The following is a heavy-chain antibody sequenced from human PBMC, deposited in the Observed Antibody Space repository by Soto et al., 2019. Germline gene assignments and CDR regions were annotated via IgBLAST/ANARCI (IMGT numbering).Heavy chain of an antibody. CDR3: ARGLDIVATILS. V-gene: IGHV4-34*01. J-gene: IGHJ5*02. Sequence: SETLSLTCAVYGGSFSGYYWSWIRQPPGKGLEWIGEINHSGSTNYNPSLKSRVTISVDTSKNQFSLKLSSVTAADTAVYYCARGLDIVATILSWGQGTLVTVSS. CDR2: INHSGST. CDR1: GGSFSGYY. D-gene: IGHD5-12*01.